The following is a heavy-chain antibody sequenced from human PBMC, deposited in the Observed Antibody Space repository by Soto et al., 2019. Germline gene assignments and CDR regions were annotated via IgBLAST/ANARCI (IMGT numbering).Heavy chain of an antibody. Sequence: QVQLVQSGAEVKKPGASVKVSCKASGYTFTNYAIHWVRQAPGQRLEWMGWINAGSGNTKYSQRFEGRVSITRDTSASTAYMEVSSLPSEDTAVYYCACEQQLATFQHWGQGTLVTVSS. J-gene: IGHJ1*01. CDR2: INAGSGNT. V-gene: IGHV1-3*01. D-gene: IGHD6-13*01. CDR3: ACEQQLATFQH. CDR1: GYTFTNYA.